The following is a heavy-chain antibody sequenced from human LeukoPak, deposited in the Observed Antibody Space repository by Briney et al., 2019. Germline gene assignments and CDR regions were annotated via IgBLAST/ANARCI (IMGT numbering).Heavy chain of an antibody. CDR3: ARDLEQQLTREGSYYYYYYMDV. Sequence: PGGSLRLSCAASGFTVSSNYMSWVRQAPGKGLEWVSVIYSGGSTYYADSVKGRFTISRDNSKNTLYLQMNSLRAEDTAVYYCARDLEQQLTREGSYYYYYYMDVWGKGTTVTVSS. D-gene: IGHD6-13*01. J-gene: IGHJ6*03. V-gene: IGHV3-53*01. CDR1: GFTVSSNY. CDR2: IYSGGST.